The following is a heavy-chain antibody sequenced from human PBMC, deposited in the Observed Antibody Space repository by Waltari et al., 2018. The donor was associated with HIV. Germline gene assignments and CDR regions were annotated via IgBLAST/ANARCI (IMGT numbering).Heavy chain of an antibody. D-gene: IGHD1-26*01. Sequence: EVQLVESGGGLVQPGGSLRLSCAGSGFSFSCYWMHWVRQAPGKGLVWVSRINSDVSRTNYADSVKGRFTISRDNAKNTVYLQMNSLGADDTAVYFCAREGATSGSYFFDYWGQGTLVTVSS. J-gene: IGHJ4*02. CDR3: AREGATSGSYFFDY. CDR1: GFSFSCYW. V-gene: IGHV3-74*01. CDR2: INSDVSRT.